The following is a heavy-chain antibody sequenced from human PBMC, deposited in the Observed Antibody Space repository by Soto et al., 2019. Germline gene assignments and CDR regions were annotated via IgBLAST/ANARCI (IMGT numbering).Heavy chain of an antibody. J-gene: IGHJ4*02. CDR1: GYTFTDYW. CDR2: IYPGDSDT. V-gene: IGHV5-51*01. CDR3: AGSASGFFDY. Sequence: GESLKISCKGSGYTFTDYWIGWVRQLPGKGLEWMGIIYPGDSDTRYSPSFQGQVTIPADKSISTAYLQWSSLKASDTAMYYCAGSASGFFDYWGQGTLVTVSS. D-gene: IGHD1-26*01.